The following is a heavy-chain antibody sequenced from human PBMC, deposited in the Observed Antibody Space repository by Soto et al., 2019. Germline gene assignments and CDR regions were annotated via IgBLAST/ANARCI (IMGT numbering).Heavy chain of an antibody. J-gene: IGHJ6*02. CDR1: GGTFSSYT. V-gene: IGHV1-69*02. CDR3: ARGRLIASPTPLAYYYYGMDV. D-gene: IGHD6-13*01. Sequence: QVQLVQSGAEVKKPGSSVKVYCKASGGTFSSYTISWVRQSPGQGLEWMGRIIPILGIANYAQKFQGRVTITADKSTSTAYMELSSLRSEDTAVYYCARGRLIASPTPLAYYYYGMDVWGQGTTVTVSS. CDR2: IIPILGIA.